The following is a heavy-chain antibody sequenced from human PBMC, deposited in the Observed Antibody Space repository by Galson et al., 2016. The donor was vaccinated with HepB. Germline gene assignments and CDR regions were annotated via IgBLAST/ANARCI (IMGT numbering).Heavy chain of an antibody. D-gene: IGHD6-19*01. Sequence: SLRLSCAASGFIFGNYWMHWVSRIDSDGHSQNYADSVKGRCTISRDNADNSLYLQINSLRNEDTAEYYCAKDHITGWSFDSWGQGTLVTVSS. CDR2: IDSDGHSQ. CDR1: GFIFGNYW. V-gene: IGHV3-74*01. J-gene: IGHJ4*02. CDR3: AKDHITGWSFDS.